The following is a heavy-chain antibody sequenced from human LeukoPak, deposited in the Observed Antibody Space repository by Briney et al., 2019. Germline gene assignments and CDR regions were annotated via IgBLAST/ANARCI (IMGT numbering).Heavy chain of an antibody. CDR2: IKSKNNGGTA. V-gene: IGHV3-15*01. CDR3: TTGYKGGEDY. J-gene: IGHJ4*02. Sequence: GGSLRLSCAASGFAASGFTFRSAWMSWVRQTPGKGLEWVGRIKSKNNGGTADYAAPVKGRFTFSRDDSKHTLYLQMNSLKIEDTGVYYCTTGYKGGEDYWGQGTLVTVSS. D-gene: IGHD3-10*01. CDR1: GFTFRSAW.